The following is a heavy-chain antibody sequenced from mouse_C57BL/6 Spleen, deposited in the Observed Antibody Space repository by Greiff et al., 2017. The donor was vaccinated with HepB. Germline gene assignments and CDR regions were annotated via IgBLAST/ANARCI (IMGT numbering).Heavy chain of an antibody. Sequence: VQLQQSGAELVRPGASVKLSCKASGYTFTDYYINWVKQRPGQGLEWIARIYPGSGNTYYNEKFKGKATLTAEKSSSTAYMQLSSLTSEDSAVYFWARDGLYGSSLDYWGQGTTLTVSS. V-gene: IGHV1-76*01. J-gene: IGHJ2*01. D-gene: IGHD1-1*01. CDR3: ARDGLYGSSLDY. CDR1: GYTFTDYY. CDR2: IYPGSGNT.